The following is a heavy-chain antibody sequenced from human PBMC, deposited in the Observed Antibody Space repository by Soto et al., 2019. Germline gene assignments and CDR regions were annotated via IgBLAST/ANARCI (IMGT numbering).Heavy chain of an antibody. CDR1: GFIFSDFQ. J-gene: IGHJ5*01. D-gene: IGHD2-2*01. V-gene: IGHV3-48*03. Sequence: DVKLVESGGALVQPGGSLRLSCEGLGFIFSDFQMNWVRQAPGKGLEWVSYINRGGRSIDYADSVKGRFTISRDDAKKSLYLEMSSLRVEDTAVYFCARDWEAAVVPSAILYNYFDSWGQGTLVTVSS. CDR3: ARDWEAAVVPSAILYNYFDS. CDR2: INRGGRSI.